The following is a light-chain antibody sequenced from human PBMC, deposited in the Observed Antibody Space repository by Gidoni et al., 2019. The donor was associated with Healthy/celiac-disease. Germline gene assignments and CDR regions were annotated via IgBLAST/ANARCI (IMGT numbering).Light chain of an antibody. J-gene: IGKJ1*01. V-gene: IGKV1-39*01. CDR1: QSISSY. Sequence: DIQMTQSPSSLSASVGDRVTITCRASQSISSYLNWYQQKPGKAPKLLIYAASSVQSGAPSRCSGRGSGKDFTLTISGLQPEDFAYYYFQQSYSTPPTFGHGTKVEIK. CDR2: AAS. CDR3: QQSYSTPPT.